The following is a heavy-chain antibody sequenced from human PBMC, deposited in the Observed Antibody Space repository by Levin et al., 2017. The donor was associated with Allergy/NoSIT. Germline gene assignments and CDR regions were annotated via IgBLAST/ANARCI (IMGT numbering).Heavy chain of an antibody. V-gene: IGHV3-48*03. J-gene: IGHJ3*01. D-gene: IGHD1-26*01. CDR2: ISSSGGTM. CDR1: GFTFSSYE. Sequence: PGGSLRLSCAASGFTFSSYEMNWVRQAPGKGPEWVSYISSSGGTMYYADSVKGRFTISRDNSLYLQIDSLRAEDTALYYCARGAVGGDVGSFDRWGQGTMVTVSS. CDR3: ARGAVGGDVGSFDR.